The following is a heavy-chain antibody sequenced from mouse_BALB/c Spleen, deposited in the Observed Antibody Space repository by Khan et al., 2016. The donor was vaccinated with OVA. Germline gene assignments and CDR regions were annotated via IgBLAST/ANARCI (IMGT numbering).Heavy chain of an antibody. J-gene: IGHJ3*01. V-gene: IGHV1-5*01. Sequence: EVQLQQSGTVLARPGASVKMSCKASGYSFTSYLIHWVKQRPGQDLEWIGDIYPGNSDTTYNRKFKDKAKLTAGTSANTAYMELSSLTNEDSAVYYYARGGYSSFAFWGQGTLVTVSA. CDR3: ARGGYSSFAF. CDR1: GYSFTSYL. CDR2: IYPGNSDT. D-gene: IGHD1-2*01.